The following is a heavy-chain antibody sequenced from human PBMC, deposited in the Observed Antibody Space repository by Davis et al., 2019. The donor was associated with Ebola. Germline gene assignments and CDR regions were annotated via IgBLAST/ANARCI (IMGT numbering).Heavy chain of an antibody. CDR2: ISAYNGNT. CDR3: AREAGATTRIYDS. CDR1: SYTFTSYG. Sequence: ASVKVSCKASSYTFTSYGISWVLQAPGQGLEWMGWISAYNGNTNYAQKLQGRVTMTTDTSRSTAYMELGSLRSDDTAVYYCAREAGATTRIYDSWGQGTLVTVSS. D-gene: IGHD1-26*01. V-gene: IGHV1-18*01. J-gene: IGHJ5*01.